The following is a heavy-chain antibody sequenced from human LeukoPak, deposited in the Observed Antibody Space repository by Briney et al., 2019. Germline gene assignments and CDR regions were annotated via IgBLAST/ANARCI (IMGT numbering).Heavy chain of an antibody. CDR2: ISGSGGST. CDR3: AKDYAPYYDILTGFSNWFDP. J-gene: IGHJ5*02. D-gene: IGHD3-9*01. CDR1: GFTFSSYA. V-gene: IGHV3-23*01. Sequence: GGSLRLSCAASGFTFSSYAMSWVRQAQGKGLEWVSAISGSGGSTYYADSVKGRFTISRDNSKNTLYLQMNSLRAEDTAVYYCAKDYAPYYDILTGFSNWFDPWGQGTLVTVSS.